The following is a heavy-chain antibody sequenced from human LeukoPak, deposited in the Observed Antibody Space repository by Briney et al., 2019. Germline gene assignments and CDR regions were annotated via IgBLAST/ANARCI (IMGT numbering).Heavy chain of an antibody. CDR2: IYHSGST. CDR3: AREKIGYYDSSGRGWFDP. J-gene: IGHJ5*02. V-gene: IGHV4-38-2*02. D-gene: IGHD3-22*01. Sequence: SETLSLTCSVSGYSITSGYFWGWIRQPPGKGLEWIGSIYHSGSTNYNPSLKSRVTISVDTSKKQFSLKLSSVTAADTAVYYCAREKIGYYDSSGRGWFDPWGQGTLVTVSS. CDR1: GYSITSGYF.